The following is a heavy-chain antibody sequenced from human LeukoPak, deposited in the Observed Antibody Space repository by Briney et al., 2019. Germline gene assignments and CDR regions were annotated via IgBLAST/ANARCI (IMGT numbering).Heavy chain of an antibody. CDR2: IYYSGST. CDR1: GGSISSYY. J-gene: IGHJ4*02. V-gene: IGHV4-59*01. D-gene: IGHD2-8*01. CDR3: ASGLYPYAFDY. Sequence: SETLSLTCTVSGGSISSYYWSWIRQPPGKGLEWIGYIYYSGSTNYNPSLESRVTISVDTSKNQFSLKLSSVTAADTAVYYCASGLYPYAFDYWGQGTLVTVSS.